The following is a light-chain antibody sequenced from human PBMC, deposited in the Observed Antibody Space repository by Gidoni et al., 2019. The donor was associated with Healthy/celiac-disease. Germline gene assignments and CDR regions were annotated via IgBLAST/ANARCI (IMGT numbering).Light chain of an antibody. CDR3: QQSYSTPLFT. CDR1: QSISSY. Sequence: DIQMTQSPSSLSASVGDRVTITCRASQSISSYLNWYQQKPGKAPKLLIYAASSLQSGVPPRFSGSGSGTDFTLTISSLQPEDFATYYCQQSYSTPLFTFXPXTKVDIK. J-gene: IGKJ3*01. V-gene: IGKV1-39*01. CDR2: AAS.